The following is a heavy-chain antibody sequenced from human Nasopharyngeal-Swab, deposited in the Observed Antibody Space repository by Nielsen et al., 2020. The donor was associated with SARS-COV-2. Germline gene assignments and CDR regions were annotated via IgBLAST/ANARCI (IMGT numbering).Heavy chain of an antibody. Sequence: VRQMPGKGPEWVSTISGSGGGTYYADSVKGRFTISRDNSKNTLYLQMNSVRAEDTGVKYWEKDRGYCDYIWGSYRGGFDYWGQGTLVTVSS. V-gene: IGHV3-23*01. CDR2: ISGSGGGT. CDR3: EKDRGYCDYIWGSYRGGFDY. D-gene: IGHD3-16*02. J-gene: IGHJ4*02.